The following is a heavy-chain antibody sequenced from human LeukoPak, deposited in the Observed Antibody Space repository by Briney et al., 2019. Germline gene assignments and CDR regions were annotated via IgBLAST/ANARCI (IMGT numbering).Heavy chain of an antibody. V-gene: IGHV3-23*01. Sequence: GGSLRLSCAASGLTFSSYAMSWVHQAPGKGLEWVSGISASGGSTYYPDSVKGRFTISRDNSKNTLYLQMNSLRAEDTALYYCATKGVGYSSAWSIDYWGQGTLVTVSS. CDR3: ATKGVGYSSAWSIDY. CDR1: GLTFSSYA. CDR2: ISASGGST. D-gene: IGHD6-19*01. J-gene: IGHJ4*02.